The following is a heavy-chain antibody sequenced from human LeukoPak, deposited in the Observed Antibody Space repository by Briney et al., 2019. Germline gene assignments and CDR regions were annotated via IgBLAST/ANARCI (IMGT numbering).Heavy chain of an antibody. CDR1: GGSISSGGYY. V-gene: IGHV4-61*02. CDR2: IYTSGST. D-gene: IGHD3-3*01. J-gene: IGHJ4*02. Sequence: SETLSLTCTVSGGSISSGGYYWSWNRQPAGKGLEWIGRIYTSGSTNYNPPLKSRVTISLDTSKNQFSLKLSSVTAADTAVYYCARDFGSWGQGTLVTVPS. CDR3: ARDFGS.